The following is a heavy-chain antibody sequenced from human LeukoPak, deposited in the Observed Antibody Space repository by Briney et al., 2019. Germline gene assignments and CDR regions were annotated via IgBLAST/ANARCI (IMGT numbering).Heavy chain of an antibody. D-gene: IGHD3-10*01. CDR2: ISAYNGNT. J-gene: IGHJ6*04. Sequence: GASVKVSCKASGYTFTSYGISWVRQAPGQGLEWMGWISAYNGNTNYAQKLQGRVTMTTDTSTSTAYMELSSLRSEDTAVYYCARAKMVRGVIIYYYYYGMDVWGKGTTVTVSS. CDR3: ARAKMVRGVIIYYYYYGMDV. CDR1: GYTFTSYG. V-gene: IGHV1-18*01.